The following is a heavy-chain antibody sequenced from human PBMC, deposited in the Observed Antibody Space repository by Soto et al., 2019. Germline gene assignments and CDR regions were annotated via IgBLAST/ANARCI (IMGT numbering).Heavy chain of an antibody. CDR2: MNPNSGNT. CDR1: GYTFTSYD. Sequence: GASVKVSCKASGYTFTSYDINWVRQATGQGLEWMGWMNPNSGNTGYAQKFQGRVTMTRNTSISTAYMELSSLRSEDTAVYYCARAPPLIEAAGKGWVDSWGQGTLVTVSS. D-gene: IGHD6-13*01. J-gene: IGHJ4*02. CDR3: ARAPPLIEAAGKGWVDS. V-gene: IGHV1-8*01.